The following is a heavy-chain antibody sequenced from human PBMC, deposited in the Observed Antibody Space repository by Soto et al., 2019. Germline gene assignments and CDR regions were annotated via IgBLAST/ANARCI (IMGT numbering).Heavy chain of an antibody. V-gene: IGHV4-30-4*01. CDR2: IYYSGST. J-gene: IGHJ6*02. D-gene: IGHD3-3*01. CDR1: GGSISSGDYY. Sequence: QVQLQESGPGLVKPSQTLSLTCTVSGGSISSGDYYWSWIRQPPGKGLEWIGYIYYSGSTYYNPSLTSRVPLPVDTSKNQFSLKLSSVTAADTAVYYCARAGSRYYDFWSGYGSGMDVWGQGTTVTVSS. CDR3: ARAGSRYYDFWSGYGSGMDV.